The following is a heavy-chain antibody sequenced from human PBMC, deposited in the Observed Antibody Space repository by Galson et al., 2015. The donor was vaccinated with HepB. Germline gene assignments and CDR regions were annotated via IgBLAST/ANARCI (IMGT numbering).Heavy chain of an antibody. Sequence: SLRLSCATSGFTFSSYGMHWVRQAPGKGLEWVAVISYDGSNKYYADSVKGRFTISRDNSKNTLYLQMNSLRAEDTAVYYCAKDSSALSGSYMMESFFDYWGQGTLVTVSS. V-gene: IGHV3-30*18. CDR2: ISYDGSNK. J-gene: IGHJ4*02. CDR3: AKDSSALSGSYMMESFFDY. D-gene: IGHD1-26*01. CDR1: GFTFSSYG.